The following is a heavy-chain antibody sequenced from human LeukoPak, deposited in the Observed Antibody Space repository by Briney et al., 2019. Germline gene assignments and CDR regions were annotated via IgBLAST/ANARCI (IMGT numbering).Heavy chain of an antibody. CDR1: GFTFSSYG. Sequence: PEGSLRLSCAASGFTFSSYGMHWVRQAPGKGLEWVAVIWYDGSNKYYADSVKGRFTISRDNSKNTLYLQMNSLRAEDTAVYYCARSGRSPPTFDYWGQGTLVTVSS. CDR2: IWYDGSNK. D-gene: IGHD6-19*01. V-gene: IGHV3-33*01. J-gene: IGHJ4*02. CDR3: ARSGRSPPTFDY.